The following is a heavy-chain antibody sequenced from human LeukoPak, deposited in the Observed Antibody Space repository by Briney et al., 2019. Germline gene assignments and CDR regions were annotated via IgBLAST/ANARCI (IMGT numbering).Heavy chain of an antibody. Sequence: GGSLRLSCAASGFTFSSYWMGWVRQAPGKGLEWVANIKQDGSEKYYVDSVKGRFTISRDNAKNSLYLQMNSLRAEDTAVYYCARDLEPDAFDIWGQGTMVTVSS. CDR2: IKQDGSEK. V-gene: IGHV3-7*01. J-gene: IGHJ3*02. CDR3: ARDLEPDAFDI. CDR1: GFTFSSYW. D-gene: IGHD1-1*01.